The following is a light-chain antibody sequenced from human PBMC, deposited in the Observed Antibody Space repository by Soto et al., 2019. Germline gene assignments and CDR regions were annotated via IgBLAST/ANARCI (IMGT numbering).Light chain of an antibody. CDR3: QQSYSTPVGT. Sequence: DLPMTQSPSSLSASVGDRVTITCRASQSISSYLNWYQQKPGKAPKLLIYAASSLQSGVPSRFSGSGSGTDFTLTISSLQPEDFATYYCQQSYSTPVGTFGQGTKVEIK. CDR1: QSISSY. J-gene: IGKJ1*01. V-gene: IGKV1-39*01. CDR2: AAS.